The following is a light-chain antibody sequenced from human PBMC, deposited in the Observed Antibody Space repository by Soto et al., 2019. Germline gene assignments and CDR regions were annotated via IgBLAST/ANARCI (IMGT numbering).Light chain of an antibody. CDR1: HSVVDN. Sequence: EVLLTQSPAALSLSPGETATLSCRASHSVVDNLAWYQQRPGQAPRLLIYRATSRATGVPARFSGSGTGTEFSLTIRSLQSEDFAVYYCPQYDVWPPITFGQGTRLEI. CDR3: PQYDVWPPIT. V-gene: IGKV3-15*01. J-gene: IGKJ5*01. CDR2: RAT.